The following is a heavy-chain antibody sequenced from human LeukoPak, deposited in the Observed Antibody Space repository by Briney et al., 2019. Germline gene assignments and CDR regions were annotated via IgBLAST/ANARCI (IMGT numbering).Heavy chain of an antibody. V-gene: IGHV3-48*03. J-gene: IGHJ4*02. Sequence: GGSLRLPCAASGFTFSSYEMNWVRKAPGKGLEWVSYISSSGSTIYYADSVKGRFTISRDNAKNSLYLQMNSLRAEDTAVYYCAREFDGDYYFDFWGQGTLVTVSS. D-gene: IGHD4-17*01. CDR2: ISSSGSTI. CDR1: GFTFSSYE. CDR3: AREFDGDYYFDF.